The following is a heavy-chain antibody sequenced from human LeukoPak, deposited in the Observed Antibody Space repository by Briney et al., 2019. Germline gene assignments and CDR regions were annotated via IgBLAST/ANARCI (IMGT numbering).Heavy chain of an antibody. V-gene: IGHV4-39*07. CDR1: GGSISSSSYY. Sequence: SETLSLTCTVSGGSISSSSYYWGWIRQPPGKGLEGIGSNYYSGSTYYNPSLKSRVTISVDTSKNQFSLKLSSVTAADTAVYYCARDTRLRSRNNNWFDPWGQGTLVTVSS. CDR3: ARDTRLRSRNNNWFDP. J-gene: IGHJ5*02. CDR2: NYYSGST. D-gene: IGHD5-12*01.